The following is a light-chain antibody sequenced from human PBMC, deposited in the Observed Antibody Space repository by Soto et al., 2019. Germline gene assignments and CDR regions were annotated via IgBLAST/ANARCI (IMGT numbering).Light chain of an antibody. Sequence: QLVLTQPPSVSGTPGQSVTISCSGSRSNIGSGYVYWYRQLPGTAPKVLIYRTTQRPSGVPDRISGSRSGTSASLAIGGLRSDDEADYYCAAWDDSLKGVIFGGGTKVTVL. CDR3: AAWDDSLKGVI. J-gene: IGLJ2*01. CDR1: RSNIGSGY. V-gene: IGLV1-47*01. CDR2: RTT.